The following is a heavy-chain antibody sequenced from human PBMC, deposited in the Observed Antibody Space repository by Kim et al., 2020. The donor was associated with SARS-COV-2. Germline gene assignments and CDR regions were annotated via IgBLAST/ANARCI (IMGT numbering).Heavy chain of an antibody. V-gene: IGHV4-34*01. D-gene: IGHD1-26*01. Sequence: NPSLKSRVSISVDTSKNQFSLKLSSVTAADTAVYYCATRVAPDGWEPYDYWVQGTLVSVSS. CDR3: ATRVAPDGWEPYDY. J-gene: IGHJ4*02.